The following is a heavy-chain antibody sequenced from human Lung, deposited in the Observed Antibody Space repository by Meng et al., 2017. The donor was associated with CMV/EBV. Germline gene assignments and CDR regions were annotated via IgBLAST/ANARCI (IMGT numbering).Heavy chain of an antibody. CDR3: VKGIYPRTYYYYYYGLDV. D-gene: IGHD1-7*01. CDR2: IRFDASNK. J-gene: IGHJ6*02. CDR1: RFTFNTYA. Sequence: SXAASRFTFNTYAMHWVRQAPGKGLEWVAFIRFDASNKYYADSVKGRFTISRDNFKNTLFLQMNSLRPEDTAVYYCVKGIYPRTYYYYYYGLDVWGQGXSVTVSS. V-gene: IGHV3-30*02.